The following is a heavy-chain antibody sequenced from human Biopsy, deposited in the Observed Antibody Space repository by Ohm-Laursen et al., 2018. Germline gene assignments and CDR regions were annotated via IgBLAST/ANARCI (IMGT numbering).Heavy chain of an antibody. D-gene: IGHD3-3*01. CDR3: ATPFQYYDSWGGYPPFDH. J-gene: IGHJ4*02. Sequence: SSVKVSSKASGGTFSNYAISWVRQAPGEGLEWMGGIIAVSGLVNYAPKFQGRVSITADKSTTTAYMELSNLKSEDTAVYYCATPFQYYDSWGGYPPFDHWGQGTLVTVSS. V-gene: IGHV1-69*17. CDR2: IIAVSGLV. CDR1: GGTFSNYA.